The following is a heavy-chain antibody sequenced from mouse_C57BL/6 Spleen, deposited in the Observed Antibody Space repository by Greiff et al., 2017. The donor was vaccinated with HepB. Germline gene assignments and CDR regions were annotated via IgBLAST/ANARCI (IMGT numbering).Heavy chain of an antibody. CDR1: GYTFTDYN. D-gene: IGHD2-4*01. J-gene: IGHJ1*03. CDR2: INPNNGGT. Sequence: EVQLQQSGPELVKPGASVKMSCKASGYTFTDYNMHWVKQSPGKSLEWIGYINPNNGGTSYNQKFKGKATLTVNKYSSTAYMELRSLTSEDSAVYYCARGTLYDYDSLHWYFDVWGTGTTVTVSS. CDR3: ARGTLYDYDSLHWYFDV. V-gene: IGHV1-22*01.